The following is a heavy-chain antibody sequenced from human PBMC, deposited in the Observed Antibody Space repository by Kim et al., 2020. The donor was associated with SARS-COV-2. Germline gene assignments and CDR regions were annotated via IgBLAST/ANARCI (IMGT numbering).Heavy chain of an antibody. D-gene: IGHD2-2*01. CDR1: GGSISNYY. CDR3: ARRHYCSSTTCRIWFDP. J-gene: IGHJ5*02. CDR2: IYYTGST. Sequence: SETLSLTCTVSGGSISNYYWSWIRQSPGKGLEWIGNIYYTGSTNYNPSLKSRVTISVDTSKHKFSLRLTSVTAADTAVYYCARRHYCSSTTCRIWFDPWG. V-gene: IGHV4-59*08.